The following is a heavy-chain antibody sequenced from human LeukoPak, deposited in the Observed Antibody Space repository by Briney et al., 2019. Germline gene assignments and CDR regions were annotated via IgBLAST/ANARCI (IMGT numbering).Heavy chain of an antibody. CDR3: ARDILTGYSDY. J-gene: IGHJ4*02. V-gene: IGHV4-59*01. CDR2: IYYSGST. Sequence: SETLSLTCTVSGGSISSYYWSWIRQPPGKGLEWIGYIYYSGSTNYNPSPKSRVTISVDTSKNQFFLKLSSVTAADTAVYYCARDILTGYSDYWGQGTLVTVSS. D-gene: IGHD3-9*01. CDR1: GGSISSYY.